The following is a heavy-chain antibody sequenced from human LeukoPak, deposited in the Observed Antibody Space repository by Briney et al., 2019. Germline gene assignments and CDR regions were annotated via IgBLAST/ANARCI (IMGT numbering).Heavy chain of an antibody. Sequence: GGSLRLSCAASGFTLSSYSMNWVRQAPGKGLEWVSSISSSSSYIYYADSVKGRFTISRDNAKNSLYLQMNSLRAEDTAVYYCARVGRVAPPIVVVPAVYGMDVWGQGTTVTVSS. D-gene: IGHD2-2*01. CDR3: ARVGRVAPPIVVVPAVYGMDV. CDR2: ISSSSSYI. J-gene: IGHJ6*02. V-gene: IGHV3-21*01. CDR1: GFTLSSYS.